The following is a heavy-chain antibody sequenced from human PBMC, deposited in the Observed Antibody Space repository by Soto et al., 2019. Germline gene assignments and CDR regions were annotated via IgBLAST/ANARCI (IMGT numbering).Heavy chain of an antibody. D-gene: IGHD3-22*01. CDR2: ISSSSSYT. Sequence: QVQLVESGGGLVKPGGSRRLSCAASGFTFSDYYMSWIRQAPGKGLEWVSYISSSSSYTNYADSVKGRFTISRDNAKNSLYLQMNSLRAEDTAVYYCARDSGDSSGYRDYWGQGTLVTVSS. V-gene: IGHV3-11*05. CDR3: ARDSGDSSGYRDY. J-gene: IGHJ4*02. CDR1: GFTFSDYY.